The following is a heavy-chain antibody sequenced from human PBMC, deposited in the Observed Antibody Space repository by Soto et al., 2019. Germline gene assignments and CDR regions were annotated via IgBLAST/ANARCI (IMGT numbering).Heavy chain of an antibody. D-gene: IGHD6-19*01. V-gene: IGHV2-5*01. CDR2: IYWNDDK. Sequence: QITLKESGPPLVKPTQTLTLTCTFSGFSLSTSGVGVGWIRQPPGKALEWLALIYWNDDKRYSPSLKSRLTITKDTSKNQVVLTMTNMDPVDTATYYCAHREVAGQAGEKGYYFDYWGQGTLVTVSS. CDR1: GFSLSTSGVG. J-gene: IGHJ4*02. CDR3: AHREVAGQAGEKGYYFDY.